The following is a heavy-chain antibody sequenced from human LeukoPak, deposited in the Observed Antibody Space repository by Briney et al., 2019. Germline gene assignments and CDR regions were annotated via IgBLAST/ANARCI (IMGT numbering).Heavy chain of an antibody. V-gene: IGHV4-59*08. J-gene: IGHJ3*02. Sequence: SETLSLTCTVSGGSLSSYYWSWIRQPPGKGLEWIGYIYYSGDTSYNPSLKSRVTISVDTSKNQFSLKLSSVTAADTAVYYCARLTSLLGQNDAFDIWGQGTMVTVSS. CDR1: GGSLSSYY. CDR2: IYYSGDT. CDR3: ARLTSLLGQNDAFDI. D-gene: IGHD3-10*01.